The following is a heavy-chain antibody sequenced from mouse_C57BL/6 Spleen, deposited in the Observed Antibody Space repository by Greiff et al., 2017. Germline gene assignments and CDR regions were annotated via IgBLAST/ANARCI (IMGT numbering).Heavy chain of an antibody. CDR1: GYTFTSYW. Sequence: VQLQQSGTVLARPGASVKMSCKTSGYTFTSYWIHWVKQRPGQGLEWIGAIYPGNSDTSYNQKFKGKAKLTAVTSASTAYIELSSLTNEDSAVYYCTCYYYGSSSYYFDYWGQGTTLTVSS. CDR2: IYPGNSDT. V-gene: IGHV1-5*01. J-gene: IGHJ2*01. CDR3: TCYYYGSSSYYFDY. D-gene: IGHD1-1*01.